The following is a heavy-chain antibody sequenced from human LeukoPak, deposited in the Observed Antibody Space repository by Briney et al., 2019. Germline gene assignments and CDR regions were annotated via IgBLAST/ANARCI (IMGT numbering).Heavy chain of an antibody. Sequence: GGSLRLSCVASGFTFSSYWIHWARQAPGGGLVWVSRINTDGSSTSYADSVRGRFTISRDNAKNTLYLQMNSLRAEDTAVYYCARGLHDSSTTFTYWGQGALVTVSS. CDR1: GFTFSSYW. CDR3: ARGLHDSSTTFTY. D-gene: IGHD2-2*01. J-gene: IGHJ4*02. CDR2: INTDGSST. V-gene: IGHV3-74*01.